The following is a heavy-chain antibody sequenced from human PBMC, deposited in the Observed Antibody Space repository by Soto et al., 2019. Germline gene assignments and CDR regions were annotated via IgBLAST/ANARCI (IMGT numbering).Heavy chain of an antibody. CDR2: ISAYNGNT. D-gene: IGHD3-9*01. V-gene: IGHV1-18*01. CDR3: ARVEFSGYYDILTGYYYFDY. CDR1: GYTFTSYG. Sequence: GASVKVSCKASGYTFTSYGISWVRQAPGQGLEWMGWISAYNGNTNYAQKLQGRVTMTTDTSTSTAYMELRSLRSDDTAVYYCARVEFSGYYDILTGYYYFDYWGQGTLVTVSS. J-gene: IGHJ4*02.